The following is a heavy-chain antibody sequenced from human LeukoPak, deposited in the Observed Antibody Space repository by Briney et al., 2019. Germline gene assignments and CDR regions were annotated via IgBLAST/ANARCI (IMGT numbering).Heavy chain of an antibody. Sequence: TTSETLSLTCTVSGGSISSSSYYWGWVRQPPGKGLEWIGSIYYSGSTYYNPSLKSRVTISVDTSKNQFSLKLSSVTAADTAVYYCAREGDGYSYGPEVYWGQGTLVTVSS. J-gene: IGHJ4*02. CDR1: GGSISSSSYY. CDR2: IYYSGST. D-gene: IGHD5-18*01. V-gene: IGHV4-39*07. CDR3: AREGDGYSYGPEVY.